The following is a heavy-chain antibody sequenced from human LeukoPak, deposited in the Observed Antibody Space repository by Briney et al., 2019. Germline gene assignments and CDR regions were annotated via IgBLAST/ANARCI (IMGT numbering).Heavy chain of an antibody. Sequence: SETLCLTFAVYGGSFGGYYWSWIRQPPGKGLEWIGEINHSGSTNYNPSLKSRATISVDTSENQFSLKLSSVTAADTAVYYCARVLGAFDIWGQGTMVTVSS. CDR2: INHSGST. V-gene: IGHV4-34*01. CDR1: GGSFGGYY. J-gene: IGHJ3*02. D-gene: IGHD3-16*01. CDR3: ARVLGAFDI.